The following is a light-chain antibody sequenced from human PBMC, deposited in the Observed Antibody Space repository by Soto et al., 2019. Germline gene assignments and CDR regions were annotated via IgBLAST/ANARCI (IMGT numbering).Light chain of an antibody. V-gene: IGKV3-20*01. J-gene: IGKJ2*01. CDR1: QTVSSNY. Sequence: VLTQSPGTLSLSPGERATLSCRASQTVSSNYVAWYQQKPGQAPRLLIYGSSSRATGIPVRFSGSGSGTDFTLTIISLEPEDFSVYYCQQYGSSVSYTFGQGTKLEIK. CDR2: GSS. CDR3: QQYGSSVSYT.